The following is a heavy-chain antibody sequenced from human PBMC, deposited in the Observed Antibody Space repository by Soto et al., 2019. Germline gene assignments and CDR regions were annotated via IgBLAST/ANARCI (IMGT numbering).Heavy chain of an antibody. CDR1: GYSFTSYW. CDR3: ARQSVVVPAAIHYYYYYGMDV. V-gene: IGHV5-51*01. CDR2: IYPGDSDT. J-gene: IGHJ6*02. D-gene: IGHD2-2*01. Sequence: PGESLKISCKGSGYSFTSYWIGWVRQMPGKGLEWMGIIYPGDSDTRYSPSFQGQVTISADKSISTAYLQWSSLKASDTAMYYCARQSVVVPAAIHYYYYYGMDVWGQGTTVTVYS.